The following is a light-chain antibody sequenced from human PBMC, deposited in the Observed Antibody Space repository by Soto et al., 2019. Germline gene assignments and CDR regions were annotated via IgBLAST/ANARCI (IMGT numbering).Light chain of an antibody. CDR1: QSVNSN. V-gene: IGKV3-15*01. Sequence: EIVMTQSPATLSVSPGERATLSCRASQSVNSNLAWYRQKPGQAPRLLISDASTRATGVPARFSGSGSGTEFTHTISSLQSEDSGSYYCQQYNFWPPLTFGGGTKVEIK. CDR2: DAS. CDR3: QQYNFWPPLT. J-gene: IGKJ4*01.